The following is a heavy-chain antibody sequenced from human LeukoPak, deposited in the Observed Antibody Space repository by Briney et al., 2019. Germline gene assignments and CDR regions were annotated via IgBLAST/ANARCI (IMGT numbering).Heavy chain of an antibody. J-gene: IGHJ4*02. CDR2: IYYSGST. D-gene: IGHD6-19*01. Sequence: SETLSLTCTVSGGSISSSSYYWGWIRQPPGKGLEWIGSIYYSGSTYYNPSLKSRVTISVDTSKNRFSLKLSSVTAADTAVYYCARDPLGDSSGRFDYWGQGTLVTVSS. CDR3: ARDPLGDSSGRFDY. CDR1: GGSISSSSYY. V-gene: IGHV4-39*07.